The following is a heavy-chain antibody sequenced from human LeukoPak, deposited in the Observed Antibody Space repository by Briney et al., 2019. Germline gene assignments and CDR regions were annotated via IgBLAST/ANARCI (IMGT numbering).Heavy chain of an antibody. V-gene: IGHV3-30*02. D-gene: IGHD5-12*01. J-gene: IGHJ5*02. CDR2: IRYDESSK. CDR1: GFTFSSYG. CDR3: AKDNSGYEIVA. Sequence: PGGSLRLSCAASGFTFSSYGMHWVRQAPGKGLEWVAFIRYDESSKYYADSVKGRFTISRDNSKNTLYLQMNSLRAEDTAVYYCAKDNSGYEIVAWGQGTLVTVSS.